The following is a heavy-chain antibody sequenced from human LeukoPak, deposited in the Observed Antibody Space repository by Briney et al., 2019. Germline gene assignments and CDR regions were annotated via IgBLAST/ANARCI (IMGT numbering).Heavy chain of an antibody. Sequence: GGSLSLSCGASGFTFSSYAVNWVRESRGKGLEWVSAIGGSGSCTYYADSGKRWFTISIDNSKNTLYLQMNSQRVEDTAVYYCAATSYYYDSSGYSNFDYWGQGTLVTVSS. CDR1: GFTFSSYA. CDR3: AATSYYYDSSGYSNFDY. CDR2: IGGSGSCT. D-gene: IGHD3-22*01. J-gene: IGHJ4*01. V-gene: IGHV3-23*01.